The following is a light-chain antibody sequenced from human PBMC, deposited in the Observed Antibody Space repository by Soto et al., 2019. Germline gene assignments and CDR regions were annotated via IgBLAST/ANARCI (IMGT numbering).Light chain of an antibody. Sequence: EVVMTQSPATLSVSPGERATLSCRASQNVNANLAWYQHKPGQAPRLLIHGASTRATGIPARFSGSGFGTEFILTISSLQSEDFAVYYCQQYNTWLWTFGQGTKVEGK. J-gene: IGKJ1*01. CDR1: QNVNAN. CDR2: GAS. V-gene: IGKV3-15*01. CDR3: QQYNTWLWT.